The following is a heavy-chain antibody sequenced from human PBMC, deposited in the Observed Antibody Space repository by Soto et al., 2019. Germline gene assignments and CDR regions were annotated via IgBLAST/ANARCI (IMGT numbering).Heavy chain of an antibody. D-gene: IGHD3-16*01. CDR1: GYSFTFYW. J-gene: IGHJ3*02. CDR3: ARHQGEQSAFDI. Sequence: GESLKISCGASGYSFTFYWIGWVRQMPGKGLEWMGIIYPDDSDTRYSPSFQGQVTISADKSITTAFLQWSSLKASDTGMYYCARHQGEQSAFDIWGQGTMVTVSS. CDR2: IYPDDSDT. V-gene: IGHV5-51*01.